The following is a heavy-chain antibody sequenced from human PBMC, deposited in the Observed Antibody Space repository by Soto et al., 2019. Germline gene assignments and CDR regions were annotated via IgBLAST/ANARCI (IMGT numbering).Heavy chain of an antibody. CDR3: QLSIRYYYGMDV. CDR1: GYTFTGYY. J-gene: IGHJ6*02. V-gene: IGHV1-2*02. D-gene: IGHD5-18*01. CDR2: INPNSGGT. Sequence: QVQLVQSGAEVKKPGASVKVSCKASGYTFTGYYMHWVRQAPGQGLEWMGWINPNSGGTNYAQKFQGRVTITADESTSTAYMELSSLRSEDTAVYYCQLSIRYYYGMDVWGQGTTVTVSS.